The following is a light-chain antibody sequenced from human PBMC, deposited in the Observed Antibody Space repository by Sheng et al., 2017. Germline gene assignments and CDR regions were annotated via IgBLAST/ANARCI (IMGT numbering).Light chain of an antibody. Sequence: DIQVTQSPSTLSASIGDRVTITCRASQTISNWLAWFQQKSGKAPKLLIYKASTSESGVPSRFSGSASGTEFALTISSLQPDDFATYYCQRFDPQGFTFGQGTKLEI. J-gene: IGKJ2*01. CDR3: QRFDPQGFT. V-gene: IGKV1-5*03. CDR1: QTISNW. CDR2: KAS.